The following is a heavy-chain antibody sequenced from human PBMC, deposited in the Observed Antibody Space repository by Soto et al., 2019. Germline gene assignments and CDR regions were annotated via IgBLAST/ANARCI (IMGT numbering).Heavy chain of an antibody. CDR2: VSYSGSP. D-gene: IGHD1-20*01. CDR1: GASVSSSHY. Sequence: QLQLQESGPGLVKSSETLSLTCSVSGASVSSSHYWGWIRQPPGKGLEWIGSVSYSGSPYYSPSFKSRITISVDTSNNQFSLRVRSVTATDTAVYFCARHYNTVAVFDYWGQGKLVTVSS. J-gene: IGHJ4*02. CDR3: ARHYNTVAVFDY. V-gene: IGHV4-39*01.